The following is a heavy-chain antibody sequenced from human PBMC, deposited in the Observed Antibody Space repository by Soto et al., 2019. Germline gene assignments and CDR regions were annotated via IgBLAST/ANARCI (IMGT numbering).Heavy chain of an antibody. Sequence: ASVKVSCKASGGTFSSYTISWVRQAPGQGLEWMGRIIPILGIANYAQKFQGRVTITADKSTSTAYMELSSLRSEDTAVYYCASTLYYYDSSGPRPQDYWGQGTLVTVS. J-gene: IGHJ4*02. CDR1: GGTFSSYT. CDR2: IIPILGIA. CDR3: ASTLYYYDSSGPRPQDY. D-gene: IGHD3-22*01. V-gene: IGHV1-69*02.